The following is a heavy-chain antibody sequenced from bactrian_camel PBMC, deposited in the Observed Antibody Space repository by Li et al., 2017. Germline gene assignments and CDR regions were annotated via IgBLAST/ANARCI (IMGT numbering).Heavy chain of an antibody. J-gene: IGHJ4*01. CDR3: IKLGGGASN. CDR1: GFTFSSAV. V-gene: IGHV3S40*01. Sequence: DVQLVESGGGLVQPGGSLRLSCAASGFTFSSAVMSWVRQAPGKGLEWVSGIEPGGDIAVYSDFVRGRFTISRDNAKNTLYLQLNSLKTEDTAIYYCIKLGGGASNWGQGTQVTVS. CDR2: IEPGGDIA.